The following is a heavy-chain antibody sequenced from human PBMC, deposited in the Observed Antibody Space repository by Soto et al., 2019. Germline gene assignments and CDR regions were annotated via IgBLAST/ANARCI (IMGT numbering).Heavy chain of an antibody. CDR2: INAGNGNT. Sequence: QVQLVQSGAEVKKPGASVKVSCKASGYTFTSYAMHWVRQAPGQRLEWMGWINAGNGNTKYSQKFQGRVTITRDTSASTAYMELSSLRSEDTAVYYCARDPPNYGLKSYWYFDLWGRGTLVTVSS. CDR1: GYTFTSYA. CDR3: ARDPPNYGLKSYWYFDL. J-gene: IGHJ2*01. D-gene: IGHD3-16*01. V-gene: IGHV1-3*01.